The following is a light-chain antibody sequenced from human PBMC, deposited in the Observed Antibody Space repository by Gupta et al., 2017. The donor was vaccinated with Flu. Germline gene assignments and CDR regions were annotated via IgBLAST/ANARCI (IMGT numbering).Light chain of an antibody. CDR3: QQIYSTPRA. CDR1: QSISSY. CDR2: AAS. V-gene: IGKV1-39*01. Sequence: DIQMTQSPSSLSASVGDRVTITCRASQSISSYLNWYQQKPGKAPKLLFYAASSLQSGVPSRFSGSGSGTDFTLTIISLQPEDFATYYCQQIYSTPRAFGQGTKVEIK. J-gene: IGKJ1*01.